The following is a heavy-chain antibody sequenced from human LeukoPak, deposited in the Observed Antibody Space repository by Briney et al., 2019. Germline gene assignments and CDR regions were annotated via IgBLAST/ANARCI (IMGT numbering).Heavy chain of an antibody. CDR3: ARSDHSNYYYDYYMDV. V-gene: IGHV4-38-2*02. CDR1: GYSISSDSY. CDR2: MYHSGST. D-gene: IGHD4-11*01. J-gene: IGHJ6*03. Sequence: SETLSLTCIVSGYSISSDSYWGWLRQPPGKGLEWIGSMYHSGSTYYNPSLKSRVTISVDTSKNQFSLKLSSVTAADTGVYYCARSDHSNYYYDYYMDVWGKGTTVTVSS.